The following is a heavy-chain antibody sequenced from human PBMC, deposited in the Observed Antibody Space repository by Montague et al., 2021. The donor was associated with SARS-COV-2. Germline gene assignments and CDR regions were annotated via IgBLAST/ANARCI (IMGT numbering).Heavy chain of an antibody. J-gene: IGHJ4*02. D-gene: IGHD5-12*01. CDR3: ARRGRPYSGYTTGYFDY. Sequence: QSGAEVKKPGESLRISCKVSGYIFISHWITWVRQTPGKGLEWIGRIDPSDSYTNYSPSFQGHVSISVDKSISTAYLQWSSLKASDTAMYYCARRGRPYSGYTTGYFDYWGQGTLVTVSS. CDR2: IDPSDSYT. V-gene: IGHV5-10-1*01. CDR1: GYIFISHW.